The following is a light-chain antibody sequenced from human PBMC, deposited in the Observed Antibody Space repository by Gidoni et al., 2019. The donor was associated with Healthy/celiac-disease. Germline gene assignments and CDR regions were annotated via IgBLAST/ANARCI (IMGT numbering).Light chain of an antibody. V-gene: IGKV1-33*01. CDR2: DAS. Sequence: DIQMTQSPSSLSASVGDRVTITCQASQDISNYLNWYQQKPGKAPKLLIYDASNLETGVPSRFSGSGSGTDFTLTISSRQPEDIATYYCQQYDNLPSITFXQXTRLEIK. CDR3: QQYDNLPSIT. J-gene: IGKJ5*01. CDR1: QDISNY.